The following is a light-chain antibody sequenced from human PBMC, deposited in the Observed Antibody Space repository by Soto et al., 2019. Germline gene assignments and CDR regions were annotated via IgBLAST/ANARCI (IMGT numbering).Light chain of an antibody. CDR3: QQYNNWPTWT. CDR2: GAS. J-gene: IGKJ1*01. V-gene: IGKV3-15*01. Sequence: EIVLTQSPATLSLSPGERSTLCCRSSQSVSSYLAWYQQKPGQAPRLLIYGASTRATGIPARFSGSGSGTEFTLTISSLQSEDFAVYYCQQYNNWPTWTFGQGTKVDIK. CDR1: QSVSSY.